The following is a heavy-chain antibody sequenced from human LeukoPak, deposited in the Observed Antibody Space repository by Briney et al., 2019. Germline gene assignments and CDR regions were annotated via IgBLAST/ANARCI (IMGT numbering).Heavy chain of an antibody. Sequence: SETLSLTCAVYGGSFSGYYWSWIRQPPGKGLEWIGEINHSGSTNYNPSLKSRVTISVYSSKTQFSLKLSSVTAPDTAVYYCARTTGDYVWGSYRYTFGYWGQGTLVTVSS. V-gene: IGHV4-34*01. CDR2: INHSGST. J-gene: IGHJ4*02. CDR1: GGSFSGYY. CDR3: ARTTGDYVWGSYRYTFGY. D-gene: IGHD3-16*02.